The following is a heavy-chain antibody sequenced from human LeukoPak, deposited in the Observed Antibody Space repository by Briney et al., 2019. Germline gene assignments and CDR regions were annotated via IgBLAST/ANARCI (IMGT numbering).Heavy chain of an antibody. CDR2: VTTSDGNT. J-gene: IGHJ4*02. Sequence: PGGSLRLSCLTSGFTLSTNAMSWVRQAPGKGLEWVSTVTTSDGNTYYADSVKGRFTVSRDNSKNTLFLQMNSLRAEDTAVYYCAKDGGLWVSAHWGDSWGRGTLVTVSS. CDR1: GFTLSTNA. V-gene: IGHV3-23*01. CDR3: AKDGGLWVSAHWGDS. D-gene: IGHD7-27*01.